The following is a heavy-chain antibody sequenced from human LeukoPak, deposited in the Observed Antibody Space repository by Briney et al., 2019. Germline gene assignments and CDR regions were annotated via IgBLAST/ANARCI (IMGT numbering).Heavy chain of an antibody. CDR2: IKEDGSEK. D-gene: IGHD6-19*01. Sequence: GGSLRLSCAASGFTFRSYWMSWVRQAPGKGLEWMANIKEDGSEKYYVDSVKGRFTISRDNSKNTLYLQMNSLRAEDTAVYYCARILDSAWGELGYWGQGTLVTVSS. V-gene: IGHV3-7*01. CDR1: GFTFRSYW. J-gene: IGHJ4*02. CDR3: ARILDSAWGELGY.